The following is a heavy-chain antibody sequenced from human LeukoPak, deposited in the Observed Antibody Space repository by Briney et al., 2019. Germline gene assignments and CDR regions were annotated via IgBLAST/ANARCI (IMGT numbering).Heavy chain of an antibody. V-gene: IGHV3-9*01. CDR3: AKGRGGWHDYFDY. J-gene: IGHJ4*02. Sequence: GGSLRLSCAASGFTFADYAMYWVRQAPGKGLEWDSGISWNSGSIGYADSVKGRITISRDNAKNSLYLQMNSLRAEDTALYYCAKGRGGWHDYFDYWGQGTLVTVSS. D-gene: IGHD6-19*01. CDR2: ISWNSGSI. CDR1: GFTFADYA.